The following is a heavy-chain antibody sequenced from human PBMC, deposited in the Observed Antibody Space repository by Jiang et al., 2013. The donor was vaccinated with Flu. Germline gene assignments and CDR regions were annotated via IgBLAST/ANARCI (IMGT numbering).Heavy chain of an antibody. D-gene: IGHD2-2*01. CDR1: GYTFTTYA. CDR3: ARNRLGYCSNTNCYPSDP. Sequence: SGAEVKKPGASVKVSCKASGYTFTTYAMHWVRQAPGQRLEWMGWINAGNGNTKYSQKFQGRVTITGDTAASTVYMELSTLRSEDTAVYYCARNRLGYCSNTNCYPSDPWGQGTLVTVSS. CDR2: INAGNGNT. J-gene: IGHJ5*02. V-gene: IGHV1-3*01.